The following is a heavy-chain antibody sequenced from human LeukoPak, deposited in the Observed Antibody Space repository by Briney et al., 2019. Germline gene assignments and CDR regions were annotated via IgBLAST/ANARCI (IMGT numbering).Heavy chain of an antibody. D-gene: IGHD6-13*01. J-gene: IGHJ1*01. Sequence: GGSLRLSCAASGFTFDDYGMSWVRQAPGKGLEWVSGINWNGGSTGYADSVKGRFTISRDNAKNSLYLQMNSLRAEDTALYYCARVNRAGRLQYFQHWGQGTLVTGS. CDR2: INWNGGST. CDR3: ARVNRAGRLQYFQH. V-gene: IGHV3-20*04. CDR1: GFTFDDYG.